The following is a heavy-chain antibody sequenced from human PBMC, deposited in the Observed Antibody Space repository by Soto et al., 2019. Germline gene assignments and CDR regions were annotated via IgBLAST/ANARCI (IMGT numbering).Heavy chain of an antibody. V-gene: IGHV4-59*01. Sequence: PSETLSLTCTVSGVSITSYFWSWIRQTPGKGLDWIGSISFSGATYSNPSLKGRAALSVDTSENHPSLTLNSVTSADTAVFFCARDRRGGYKRFFEFWGRGNRVPVSS. D-gene: IGHD5-12*01. J-gene: IGHJ4*02. CDR1: GVSITSYF. CDR2: ISFSGAT. CDR3: ARDRRGGYKRFFEF.